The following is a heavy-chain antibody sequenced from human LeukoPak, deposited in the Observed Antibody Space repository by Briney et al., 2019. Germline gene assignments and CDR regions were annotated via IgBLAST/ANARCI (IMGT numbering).Heavy chain of an antibody. D-gene: IGHD4-11*01. Sequence: SETLSLTCAVHGGSFSGYYWSWIRQPPGKGLEWIGEINHSGSTNYNPSLKSRVTISADTSKNQFSLKLSSVTAADTAVYYCAMICSNSRGYWGQGTLVTVSS. V-gene: IGHV4-34*01. CDR3: AMICSNSRGY. CDR1: GGSFSGYY. CDR2: INHSGST. J-gene: IGHJ4*02.